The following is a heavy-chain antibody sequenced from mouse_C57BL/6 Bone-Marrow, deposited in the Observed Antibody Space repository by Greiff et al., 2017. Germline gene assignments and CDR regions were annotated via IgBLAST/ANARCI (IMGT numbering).Heavy chain of an antibody. CDR1: GYTFTDYN. D-gene: IGHD2-3*01. CDR2: INPNNGGT. V-gene: IGHV1-18*01. J-gene: IGHJ1*03. Sequence: DVQLQESGPELVKPGASVKIPCKASGYTFTDYNMDWVKQSHGKSLEWIGDINPNNGGTIYNQKFKGKATLTVDKSSSTAYMELRSLTSEDTAVYYGARGNGYYPYWYCDVWGTGTTVTVSS. CDR3: ARGNGYYPYWYCDV.